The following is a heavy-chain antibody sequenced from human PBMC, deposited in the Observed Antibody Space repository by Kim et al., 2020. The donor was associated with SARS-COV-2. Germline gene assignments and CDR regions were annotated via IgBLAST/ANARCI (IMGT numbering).Heavy chain of an antibody. V-gene: IGHV3-74*01. CDR2: INSDGSST. D-gene: IGHD3-10*01. Sequence: GGSLRLSCAASGFTFSSYWMHWVRQAPGKGLVWVSRINSDGSSTSYADSVKGRFTISRDNAKNTLYLQMNSLRAEDTAVYYCARDRSPGLLWFGEEPGDNWFDPWGQGTLVTVSS. CDR3: ARDRSPGLLWFGEEPGDNWFDP. CDR1: GFTFSSYW. J-gene: IGHJ5*02.